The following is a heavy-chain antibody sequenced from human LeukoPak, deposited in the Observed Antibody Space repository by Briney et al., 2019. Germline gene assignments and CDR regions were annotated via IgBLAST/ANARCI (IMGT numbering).Heavy chain of an antibody. J-gene: IGHJ6*02. CDR1: GGSFSGYY. CDR3: ARDPMVRGVIIPPNYYYGMDV. Sequence: KPSETLSLTCAVYGGSFSGYYWSWIRQPPGKGLEWIGEINHSGSTNYNPSLKSRVTISVDTSKNQFSLKLSSVTAADTAVYYCARDPMVRGVIIPPNYYYGMDVWGQGTTVTVSS. CDR2: INHSGST. V-gene: IGHV4-34*01. D-gene: IGHD3-10*01.